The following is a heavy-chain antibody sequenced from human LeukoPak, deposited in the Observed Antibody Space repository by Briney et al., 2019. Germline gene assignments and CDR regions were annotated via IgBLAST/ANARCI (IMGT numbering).Heavy chain of an antibody. D-gene: IGHD6-13*01. J-gene: IGHJ4*02. CDR1: GYTFTSYY. CDR2: INPKNAGT. V-gene: IGHV1-2*02. CDR3: ARTLYIAAAPGGFDY. Sequence: ASVKVSCKASGYTFTSYYMHWVRQAPGQGLEWMGWINPKNAGTNYAQKFQGRVTMTRDTSTGTAYMELSRLRSDDAAVYYCARTLYIAAAPGGFDYWGQGTLVAVSS.